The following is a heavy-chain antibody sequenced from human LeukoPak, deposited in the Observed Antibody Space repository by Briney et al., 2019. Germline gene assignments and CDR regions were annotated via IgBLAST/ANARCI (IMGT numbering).Heavy chain of an antibody. D-gene: IGHD2-2*03. V-gene: IGHV4-30-2*01. CDR2: INHSGST. CDR1: GGSISSGGYY. Sequence: SQTLSLTCTVSGGSISSGGYYWSWLRQPPGKGLEWIGEINHSGSTNYHPSLKSRVTISVDTSKNQFSLKLSSVTAADTAVYYCARGRSALGSPGYCSSTSCRYYYYGMDVWGQGTTVTVSS. J-gene: IGHJ6*02. CDR3: ARGRSALGSPGYCSSTSCRYYYYGMDV.